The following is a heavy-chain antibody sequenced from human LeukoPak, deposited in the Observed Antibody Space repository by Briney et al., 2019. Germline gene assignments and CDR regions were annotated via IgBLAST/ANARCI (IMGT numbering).Heavy chain of an antibody. D-gene: IGHD3-9*01. CDR2: IYWDDDK. CDR1: GFSLSTSGVG. J-gene: IGHJ5*02. V-gene: IGHV2-5*02. CDR3: AHSPPILTGYYTGPVPLDP. Sequence: SGPTLVNPTQTLTLTCTFSGFSLSTSGVGVGWIRQPPGKALEWLALIYWDDDKRYSPSLKSRLTITKDTSKNQVVLTMTNMDPVDTATYYCAHSPPILTGYYTGPVPLDPWGQGTLVTVSS.